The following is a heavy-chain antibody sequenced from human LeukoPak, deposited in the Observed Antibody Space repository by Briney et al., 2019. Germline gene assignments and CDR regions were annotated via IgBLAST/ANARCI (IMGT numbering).Heavy chain of an antibody. D-gene: IGHD2-2*01. CDR3: ARDRPNSYQPGGY. Sequence: GGSLRLSCAASGFAFTTYAMHWVRQAPGKGLEWVAFISYDGGDKYYAESVKGRFTISRDNSKNTLYLQMNSLRADDTAVYYCARDRPNSYQPGGYWGQGTLVTVSP. J-gene: IGHJ4*02. CDR2: ISYDGGDK. CDR1: GFAFTTYA. V-gene: IGHV3-30*04.